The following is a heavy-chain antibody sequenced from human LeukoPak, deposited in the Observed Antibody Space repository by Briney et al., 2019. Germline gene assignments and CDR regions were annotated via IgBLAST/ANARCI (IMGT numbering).Heavy chain of an antibody. CDR1: GFTFSSYS. J-gene: IGHJ4*02. Sequence: GGSPRLSCAASGFTFSSYSMNWVRQAPGKGLEWVSSISSSSSYIYYADSVKGRFTISRDNAKNSLYLQMNSLRAEDTAVYYCARDRGRDGYNHFDYWGQGTLVTVSS. D-gene: IGHD5-24*01. CDR3: ARDRGRDGYNHFDY. CDR2: ISSSSSYI. V-gene: IGHV3-21*01.